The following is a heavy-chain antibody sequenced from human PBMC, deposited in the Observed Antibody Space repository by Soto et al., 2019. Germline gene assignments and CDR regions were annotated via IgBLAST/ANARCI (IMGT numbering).Heavy chain of an antibody. CDR3: ARASYYGSGSYYISYYYYYMDV. CDR2: IKRDGSEK. V-gene: IGHV3-7*01. J-gene: IGHJ6*03. D-gene: IGHD3-10*01. Sequence: QPGGSLRLSCAASGFTFSSYWMSWVRQAPGKGLEWVANIKRDGSEKYYVDSVKGRFTISRDNAKNSLYLQMNSLRAEDTAVYYCARASYYGSGSYYISYYYYYMDVWGKGTKVTVSS. CDR1: GFTFSSYW.